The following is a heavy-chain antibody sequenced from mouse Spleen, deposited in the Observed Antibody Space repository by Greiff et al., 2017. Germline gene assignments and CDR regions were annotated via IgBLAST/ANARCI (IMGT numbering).Heavy chain of an antibody. V-gene: IGHV2-2*01. CDR1: GFSLTSYG. D-gene: IGHD4-1*01. CDR3: ASNWDVGWFAY. Sequence: QVQLKESGPGLVQPSQSLSITCTVSGFSLTSYGVHWVRQSPGKGLEWLGVIWSGGSTDYNAAFISRLSISKDNSKSQVFFKMNSLQADDTAIYYCASNWDVGWFAYWGQGTLVTVSA. J-gene: IGHJ3*01. CDR2: IWSGGST.